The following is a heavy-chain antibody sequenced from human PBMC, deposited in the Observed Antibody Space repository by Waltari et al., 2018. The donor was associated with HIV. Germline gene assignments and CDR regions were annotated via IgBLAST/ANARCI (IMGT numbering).Heavy chain of an antibody. D-gene: IGHD3-10*01. CDR2: IWADGSHE. V-gene: IGHV3-33*02. J-gene: IGHJ6*02. CDR1: GFNFSNYA. CDR3: ARDQHSATNYYGLDV. Sequence: QVHLVESGGAVVQSGKSLRLSCARVGFNFSNYAMHWVRQGPGKGLEWLSVIWADGSHESYADFAKGRFTISRDDSDNTLFLYLSGLRADDTAVYYCARDQHSATNYYGLDVWGQGTTVTVS.